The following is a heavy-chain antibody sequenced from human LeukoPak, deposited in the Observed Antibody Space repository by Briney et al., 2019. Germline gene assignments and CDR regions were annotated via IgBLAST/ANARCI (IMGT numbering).Heavy chain of an antibody. V-gene: IGHV3-23*01. Sequence: GGSLRLSCAASGFTFSNYALSWVRQAPGKGLEWVSTITSDGSTYYADSVKGRFTISRDNSKNTLYLQMNTLRGEDTAIYYCAKKGGRAGTTTFEDNWGQGTLVTVSS. CDR1: GFTFSNYA. J-gene: IGHJ4*02. CDR3: AKKGGRAGTTTFEDN. D-gene: IGHD1-1*01. CDR2: ITSDGST.